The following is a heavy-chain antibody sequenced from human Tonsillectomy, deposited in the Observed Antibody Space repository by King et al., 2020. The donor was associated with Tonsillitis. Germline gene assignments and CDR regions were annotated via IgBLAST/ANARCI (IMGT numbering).Heavy chain of an antibody. J-gene: IGHJ6*02. Sequence: HVQLVESGGGVVQPGKSRRLSCAASGLTFSNYAMHWVLQAPGKGLEWVAEISYDGSYKYYAHSVKGRLTISRDNSKNRMNLQMNSLRAEDTAVYYCAGRDGALDYYYYGMDVWGQGTTVTVSS. D-gene: IGHD4-17*01. CDR2: ISYDGSYK. V-gene: IGHV3-30-3*01. CDR1: GLTFSNYA. CDR3: AGRDGALDYYYYGMDV.